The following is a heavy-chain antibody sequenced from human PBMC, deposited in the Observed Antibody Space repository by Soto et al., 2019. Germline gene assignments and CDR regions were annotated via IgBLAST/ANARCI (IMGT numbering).Heavy chain of an antibody. J-gene: IGHJ6*02. Sequence: SGGSLRLSFAAPGFTFFSHSISWVRQAPGEGVEAFSAISGSGGSTYYADSVKGRFTISRDNSKNTLYLQMNCLRAEDTAVYYCAKFQYSSSWYYSYYYYGMDVWGQGTTVTVSS. CDR3: AKFQYSSSWYYSYYYYGMDV. V-gene: IGHV3-23*01. CDR1: GFTFFSHS. D-gene: IGHD6-13*01. CDR2: ISGSGGST.